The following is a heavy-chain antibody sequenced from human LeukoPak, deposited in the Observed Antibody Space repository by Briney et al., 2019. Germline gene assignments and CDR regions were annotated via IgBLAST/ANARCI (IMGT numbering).Heavy chain of an antibody. D-gene: IGHD3-3*01. Sequence: GGSLRLSCAASGFPFSSFDMSWVRQAPGKGLEWVSVFSGSGDSTYYADSVKGRFTISRDNSKNTLYLQMNSLRAEDTAVYYCAPHYDYWSGYFDYWGQGTLVTVSS. V-gene: IGHV3-23*01. CDR1: GFPFSSFD. CDR2: FSGSGDST. J-gene: IGHJ4*02. CDR3: APHYDYWSGYFDY.